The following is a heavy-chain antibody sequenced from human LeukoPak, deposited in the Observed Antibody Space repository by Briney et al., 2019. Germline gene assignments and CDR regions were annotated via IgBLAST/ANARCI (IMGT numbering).Heavy chain of an antibody. J-gene: IGHJ5*01. CDR1: GFTFSLYY. Sequence: GGSLRLSCAASGFTFSLYYMFWVRQGPGKGLVWVSTGSPDGSSTKYADSVKGRFTISRDNARSTLYLQMNSLRAEDMAVYYCATGYTSAYSWDSWGQGTLVTVSS. V-gene: IGHV3-74*01. D-gene: IGHD5-18*01. CDR3: ATGYTSAYSWDS. CDR2: GSPDGSST.